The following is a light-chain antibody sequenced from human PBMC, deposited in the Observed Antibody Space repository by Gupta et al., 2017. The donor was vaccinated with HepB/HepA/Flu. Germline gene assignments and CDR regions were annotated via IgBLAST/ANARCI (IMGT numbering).Light chain of an antibody. J-gene: IGKJ1*01. CDR3: QHYNGWPPWT. CDR2: GAS. V-gene: IGKV3-15*01. CDR1: QNVNSN. Sequence: IVMTQSPVTLSVSPGERATLSCRASQNVNSNLAWYQQKPGQAPRLLIYGASTRATGIPGRFSGAGSGTQFTLTISSVQSEDSAVYFCQHYNGWPPWTFGQGTKLEMK.